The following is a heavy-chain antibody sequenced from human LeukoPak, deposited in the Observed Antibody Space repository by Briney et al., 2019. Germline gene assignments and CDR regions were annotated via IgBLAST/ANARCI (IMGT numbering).Heavy chain of an antibody. V-gene: IGHV4-59*11. D-gene: IGHD6-6*01. J-gene: IGHJ6*03. CDR3: ARGYSSSFNILGYYYYYMDV. CDR1: GGSISSHY. Sequence: PSETLSLTCTVSGGSISSHYWSWIRQPPGKGLEWIGYIYYSGSTNYNPSLKSRVTISVDTSKNQFSLKLSSVTAADTAVYYCARGYSSSFNILGYYYYYMDVWGKGTTVTVSS. CDR2: IYYSGST.